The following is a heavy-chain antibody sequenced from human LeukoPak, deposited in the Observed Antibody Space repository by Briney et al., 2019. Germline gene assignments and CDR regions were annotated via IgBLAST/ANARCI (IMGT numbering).Heavy chain of an antibody. J-gene: IGHJ6*02. V-gene: IGHV1-8*01. D-gene: IGHD3-10*01. Sequence: ASVKVSCKASGYTFTSYDINWVRQATGQGLEWMGWMNPNSGNTGYAQKFQGRVTMTRNTSISTAYMELSSLRSEDTAVYYCARRFYYGSGNADGMDVWGQGTTVTVSS. CDR1: GYTFTSYD. CDR3: ARRFYYGSGNADGMDV. CDR2: MNPNSGNT.